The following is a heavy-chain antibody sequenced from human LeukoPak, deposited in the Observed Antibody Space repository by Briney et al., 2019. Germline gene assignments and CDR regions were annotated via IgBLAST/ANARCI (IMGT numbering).Heavy chain of an antibody. CDR1: GFTFSDYY. CDR2: ISSSGSTI. CDR3: AKVGDRSSWYYFDY. Sequence: GGSLRLSCAASGFTFSDYYMSWIRQAPGKGLEWVSYISSSGSTIYYADSVKGRFTISRDNSKNTLYLQMNSLRAEDTAVYYCAKVGDRSSWYYFDYWGQGTLVTVSS. D-gene: IGHD6-13*01. J-gene: IGHJ4*02. V-gene: IGHV3-11*01.